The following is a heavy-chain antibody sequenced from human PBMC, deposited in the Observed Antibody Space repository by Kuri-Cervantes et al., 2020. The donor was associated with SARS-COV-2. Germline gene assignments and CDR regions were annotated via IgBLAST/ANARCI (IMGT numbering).Heavy chain of an antibody. Sequence: GGSLRLSCEVSGFLFSDSAIHWVRQASGKGLEWVGRVRGKANNYATAYAASVKGRFTISRDDSKNMAYLQMNSLKTEDTAVYYCTTLIDYWGQGALVTVSS. J-gene: IGHJ4*02. CDR2: VRGKANNYAT. V-gene: IGHV3-73*01. CDR3: TTLIDY. CDR1: GFLFSDSA.